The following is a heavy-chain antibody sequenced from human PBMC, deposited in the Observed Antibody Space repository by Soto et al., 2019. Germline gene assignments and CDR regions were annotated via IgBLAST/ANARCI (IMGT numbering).Heavy chain of an antibody. D-gene: IGHD5-18*01. J-gene: IGHJ4*02. CDR1: RPNLSTHG. V-gene: IGHV1-69*13. CDR3: ATGDSYDTVDY. Sequence: SVKVSCKASRPNLSTHGMSWVGQAPGQGLEWMGGTIPIIGTTDYAEKFQGRVKITADESTTTSYMEFSSPGPEDTAFCSCATGDSYDTVDYWGQGTLVTVSS. CDR2: TIPIIGTT.